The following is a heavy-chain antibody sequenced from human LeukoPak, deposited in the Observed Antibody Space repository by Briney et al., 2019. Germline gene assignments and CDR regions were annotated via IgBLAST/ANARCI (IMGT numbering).Heavy chain of an antibody. J-gene: IGHJ3*02. V-gene: IGHV4-31*03. CDR3: ARDLVWFGESRAFDI. D-gene: IGHD3-10*01. Sequence: KSSQTLSLTCTVSGGSISSGGYYWSWIRQHPGKGLEWIGYIYYSGSTYYNPSLKSRVTISVDTSKNQFSLKLSSVTAADTAVYYCARDLVWFGESRAFDIWGQGTMVTVSS. CDR1: GGSISSGGYY. CDR2: IYYSGST.